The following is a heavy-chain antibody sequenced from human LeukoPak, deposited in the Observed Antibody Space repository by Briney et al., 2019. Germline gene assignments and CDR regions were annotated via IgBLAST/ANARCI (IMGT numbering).Heavy chain of an antibody. V-gene: IGHV4-34*01. D-gene: IGHD2-21*01. CDR1: GGSFSGYY. CDR2: INHSGST. CDR3: ARDPRLATVNYDYYYYMDV. Sequence: SETLSLTCAVYGGSFSGYYWSWIRQPPGKGLEWIGEINHSGSTNYNPSLKSRVTISVDTSKNPFSLKLSSVTAADTAVYYCARDPRLATVNYDYYYYMDVWGKGTTVTVSS. J-gene: IGHJ6*03.